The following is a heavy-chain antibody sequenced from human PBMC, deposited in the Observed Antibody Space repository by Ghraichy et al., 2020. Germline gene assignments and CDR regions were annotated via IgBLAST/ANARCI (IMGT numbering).Heavy chain of an antibody. D-gene: IGHD1-1*01. V-gene: IGHV4-34*01. J-gene: IGHJ4*02. Sequence: SETLSLTCAVYGGSFSGYYWSWIRQPPGKGLEWIGEINHSGSTNYNPSLKSRVTISVDTSKNQFSLKLSSVTAADTAGYYCARIRPASLAGYRPSELDYWGQGTLVTVSS. CDR2: INHSGST. CDR3: ARIRPASLAGYRPSELDY. CDR1: GGSFSGYY.